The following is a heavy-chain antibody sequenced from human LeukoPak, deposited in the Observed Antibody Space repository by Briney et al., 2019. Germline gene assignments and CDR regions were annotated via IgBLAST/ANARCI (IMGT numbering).Heavy chain of an antibody. CDR3: ARGYGGNSFYFDY. V-gene: IGHV1-46*01. CDR1: GYTFTSYY. CDR2: INPSGGST. D-gene: IGHD4-23*01. J-gene: IGHJ4*02. Sequence: ASVKVSCKASGYTFTSYYMHWVRQAPGQGLEWMGIINPSGGSTNNAQKFQGRVTITRDTSTSTVYVELSSLRSEDTAVYYCARGYGGNSFYFDYWGQGTLVTVSS.